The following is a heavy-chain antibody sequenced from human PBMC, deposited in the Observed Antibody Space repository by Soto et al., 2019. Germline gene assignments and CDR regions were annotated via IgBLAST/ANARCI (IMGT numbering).Heavy chain of an antibody. Sequence: SETLSLTCAVYGGSFSGDYWSWIRQPPGKGLEWIGEIDHSGSTNHNPSLKIRVTISVDTPKNQFSLKLSSVTAADTAVYYCARGGKYYYYYYMDGWGKGTTVTVSS. CDR3: ARGGKYYYYYYMDG. V-gene: IGHV4-34*01. J-gene: IGHJ6*03. CDR1: GGSFSGDY. CDR2: IDHSGST.